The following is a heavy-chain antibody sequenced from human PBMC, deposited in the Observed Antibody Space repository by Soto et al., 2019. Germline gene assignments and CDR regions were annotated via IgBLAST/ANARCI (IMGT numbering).Heavy chain of an antibody. V-gene: IGHV1-18*01. D-gene: IGHD5-18*01. J-gene: IGHJ4*02. CDR3: ARSSGYSYGFDY. CDR2: ISAYNGNT. CDR1: GYTFTTYA. Sequence: ASVKVSCKASGYTFTTYAMHWVRQAPGQGLEWMGWISAYNGNTNYAQKLQGRVTMTTDTSTSTAYMELRSLRSDDTAVYYCARSSGYSYGFDYWGQGTLVTVSS.